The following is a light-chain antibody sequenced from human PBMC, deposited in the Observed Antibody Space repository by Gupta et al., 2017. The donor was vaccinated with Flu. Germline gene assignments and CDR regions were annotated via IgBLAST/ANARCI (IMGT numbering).Light chain of an antibody. Sequence: LMIYEVTNRPSGVSNRFSGSKSRNTASLTISGLQTEDEADYYCSSYTSTSSDVVFGGGTTLTVL. CDR2: EVT. J-gene: IGLJ2*01. CDR3: SSYTSTSSDVV. V-gene: IGLV2-14*01.